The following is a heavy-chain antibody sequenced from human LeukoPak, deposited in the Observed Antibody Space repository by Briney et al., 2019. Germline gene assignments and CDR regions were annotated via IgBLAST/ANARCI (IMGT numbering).Heavy chain of an antibody. Sequence: PGGSLRLSCAASGFTFSSYGMHWVRQAPGKGLEWVAFIRYDGSNKYYADSVKGRFTISRDNSKNTLYLQMNSLRAEDTAVYYCAKPGESNYGDYVRYYYMDVWGKGTTVTISS. CDR3: AKPGESNYGDYVRYYYMDV. J-gene: IGHJ6*03. CDR1: GFTFSSYG. V-gene: IGHV3-30*02. D-gene: IGHD4-17*01. CDR2: IRYDGSNK.